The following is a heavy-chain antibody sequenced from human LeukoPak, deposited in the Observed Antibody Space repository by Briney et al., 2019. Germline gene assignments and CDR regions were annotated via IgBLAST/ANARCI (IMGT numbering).Heavy chain of an antibody. CDR3: ARVATAGTVADY. D-gene: IGHD6-13*01. CDR2: ISSTSSYI. Sequence: GGSLRVSCAASGFTLSTYTMNWVRQAPGKGLEWVSSISSTSSYIYYADSVKGRFTISRDNAKNSLYLQMNSLRAEDTAVYYCARVATAGTVADYWGQGTLVTVSS. CDR1: GFTLSTYT. J-gene: IGHJ4*02. V-gene: IGHV3-21*01.